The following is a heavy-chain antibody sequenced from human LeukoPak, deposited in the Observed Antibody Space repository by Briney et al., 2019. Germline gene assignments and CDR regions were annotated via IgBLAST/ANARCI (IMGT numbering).Heavy chain of an antibody. J-gene: IGHJ5*02. CDR2: IYYSGST. CDR3: ARGRSTRVQPGVVWFDP. D-gene: IGHD1-1*01. V-gene: IGHV4-59*01. CDR1: GGSISSYY. Sequence: PSETLSLTCTVSGGSISSYYWSWIRQPPGKGLEWIGYIYYSGSTNYNPSLKSRVTISVDTSKNQFSLKLSSVTAADTAVYYCARGRSTRVQPGVVWFDPWGQETLVTVSS.